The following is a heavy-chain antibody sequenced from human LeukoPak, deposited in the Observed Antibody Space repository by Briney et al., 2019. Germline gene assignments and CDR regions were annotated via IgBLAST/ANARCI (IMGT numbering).Heavy chain of an antibody. CDR2: IYYSGST. V-gene: IGHV4-39*01. CDR3: ARQVQLWSPCYFDY. D-gene: IGHD5-18*01. CDR1: GGSISSSSYY. Sequence: SETLSLTCTVSGGSISSSSYYWGWIRQPPGKGLEWIGSIYYSGSTYYSPSLKSRVTISVDTSKNQFSLKLSSVTAADTAVYYCARQVQLWSPCYFDYWGQGTLVTVSS. J-gene: IGHJ4*02.